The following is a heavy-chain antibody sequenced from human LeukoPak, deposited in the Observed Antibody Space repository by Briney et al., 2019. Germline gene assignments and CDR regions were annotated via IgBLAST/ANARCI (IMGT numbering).Heavy chain of an antibody. Sequence: GGSLRLSCTASGFTFSSYAMSWVRQAPGKGLGWFSSISDTGDSTYYADSVKGRFTISRDNSKNTLYLQMNSLRAEDTAVYYCAKDPMTSVTTTAYWGQGTLVTVSS. J-gene: IGHJ4*02. D-gene: IGHD4-17*01. CDR2: ISDTGDST. CDR1: GFTFSSYA. CDR3: AKDPMTSVTTTAY. V-gene: IGHV3-23*01.